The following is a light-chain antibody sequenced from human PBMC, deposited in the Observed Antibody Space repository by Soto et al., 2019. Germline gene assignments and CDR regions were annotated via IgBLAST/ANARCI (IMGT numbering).Light chain of an antibody. V-gene: IGKV1-39*01. CDR1: QSISRY. J-gene: IGKJ4*01. CDR2: GAS. CDR3: QESYSTPLT. Sequence: EIHMTQSPSYLSASVGGRVTITCRTSQSISRYLNWYQQKPGRAPKLLIYGASTLESGVPSTFSGGGSGTDFTLTINNLQPEDFASYFCQESYSTPLTVGAGTKVDIK.